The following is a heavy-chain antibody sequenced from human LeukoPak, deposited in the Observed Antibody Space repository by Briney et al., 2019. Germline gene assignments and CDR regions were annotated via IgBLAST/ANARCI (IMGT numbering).Heavy chain of an antibody. CDR2: TSKDASHK. D-gene: IGHD3-16*02. V-gene: IGHV3-30*03. CDR1: GFIFGSHG. J-gene: IGHJ4*02. CDR3: VRDPAFEYVWGTYRPYAYFDY. Sequence: GGSLRLSCAASGFIFGSHGMHWVRQAPGKGLEWLAGTSKDASHKHYADSVRGRFTISRDNSKRTLYLQMNGLTADDTAVYYCVRDPAFEYVWGTYRPYAYFDYWGQGVLVTVS.